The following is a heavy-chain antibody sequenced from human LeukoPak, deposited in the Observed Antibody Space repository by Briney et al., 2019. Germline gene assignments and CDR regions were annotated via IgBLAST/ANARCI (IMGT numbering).Heavy chain of an antibody. Sequence: QPGGSLRLSCAASGFTVSSNYMSWARQAPGKGLEWVSVIYSGGSTYYADSVKGRFTISRDNSRNTLYLQMNSLRAEDTAVYYCARGSGDTYFDYWGQGTLVTVSS. D-gene: IGHD2-21*01. CDR3: ARGSGDTYFDY. J-gene: IGHJ4*02. CDR2: IYSGGST. CDR1: GFTVSSNY. V-gene: IGHV3-66*01.